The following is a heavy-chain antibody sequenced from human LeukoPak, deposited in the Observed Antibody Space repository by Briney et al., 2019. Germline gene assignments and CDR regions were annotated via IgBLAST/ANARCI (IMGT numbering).Heavy chain of an antibody. V-gene: IGHV3-30*02. CDR2: IRYDGSNK. D-gene: IGHD5-12*01. Sequence: PGGSLRLSCAASGFSFSSYGMHWVRQASGRGLEWVAFIRYDGSNKDYADSVKGRFTISRDNSKNTLYLEMNSLRAEDTAVYHCAKVRFSDSGRDGLDSWGQGTLVTVSS. J-gene: IGHJ5*01. CDR3: AKVRFSDSGRDGLDS. CDR1: GFSFSSYG.